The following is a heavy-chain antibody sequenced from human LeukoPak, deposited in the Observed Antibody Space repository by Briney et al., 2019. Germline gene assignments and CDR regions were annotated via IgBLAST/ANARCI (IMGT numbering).Heavy chain of an antibody. J-gene: IGHJ6*02. D-gene: IGHD2-21*01. CDR3: AREFRSPYYYYGMDV. CDR2: ISSSSSYI. V-gene: IGHV3-21*01. Sequence: GGSLRLSCVASGFTFSGFFMHWVRQAPGKGLEWVSSISSSSSYIYYADSVKGRFTISRDNAKNSLYLQMNSLRAEDTAVYYCAREFRSPYYYYGMDVWGQGTTVTVSS. CDR1: GFTFSGFF.